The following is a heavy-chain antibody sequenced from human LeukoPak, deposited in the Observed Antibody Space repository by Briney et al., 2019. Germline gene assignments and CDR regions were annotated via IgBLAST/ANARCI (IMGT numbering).Heavy chain of an antibody. Sequence: ASVKVSCKASGYTFTGYYMHWVRQAPGQGLEWMGWINPNSGGTNYAQKFQGRVTMTRDTSISTAYMELSRLRSDDTAVYYCARVKDYGPASLDYWGQGTLVTVSS. D-gene: IGHD4-17*01. CDR2: INPNSGGT. CDR3: ARVKDYGPASLDY. CDR1: GYTFTGYY. V-gene: IGHV1-2*02. J-gene: IGHJ4*02.